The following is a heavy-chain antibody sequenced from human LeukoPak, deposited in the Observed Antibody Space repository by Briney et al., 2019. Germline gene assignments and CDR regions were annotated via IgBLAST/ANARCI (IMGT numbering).Heavy chain of an antibody. CDR2: ICDSGSS. V-gene: IGHV4-39*01. Sequence: SETLSLTCTVSGGSISSSSWYWGWIRQPPGKGLEWIGSICDSGSSYYNPSLKNRVTISVDTSKNQFYLKLSSVTAADTAVYYCAARRTRDYYYDSSGYYFSDAFDIWGQGTMVTVSS. D-gene: IGHD3-22*01. CDR3: AARRTRDYYYDSSGYYFSDAFDI. J-gene: IGHJ3*02. CDR1: GGSISSSSWY.